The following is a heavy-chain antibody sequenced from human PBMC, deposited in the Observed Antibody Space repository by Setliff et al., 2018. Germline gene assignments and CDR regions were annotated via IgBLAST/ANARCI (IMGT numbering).Heavy chain of an antibody. Sequence: SETLSLTCAVYGGSFSGYYWSWIRQPPGKGLEWIGEINHSGSTNYNPSLKSRVTISVDTSKNQFSLKLGFVTAADTAVYYCARGKNGSRQLVVLGWFDPWGQGTLVTVSS. D-gene: IGHD3-22*01. V-gene: IGHV4-34*01. J-gene: IGHJ5*02. CDR3: ARGKNGSRQLVVLGWFDP. CDR2: INHSGST. CDR1: GGSFSGYY.